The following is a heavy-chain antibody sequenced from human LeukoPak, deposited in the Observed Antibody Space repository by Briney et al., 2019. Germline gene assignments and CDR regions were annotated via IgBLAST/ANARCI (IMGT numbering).Heavy chain of an antibody. CDR2: IYTSGST. Sequence: GSLRLSCAASGFTFSDYYMSWIRQPAGKGLEWIGRIYTSGSTNYNPSLKSRVTISVDTSKNQFSLKLSSVTAADTAVYYCAKAGSDWAYAFDIWGQGTMVTVSS. CDR1: GFTFSDYY. J-gene: IGHJ3*02. V-gene: IGHV4-4*07. CDR3: AKAGSDWAYAFDI. D-gene: IGHD3/OR15-3a*01.